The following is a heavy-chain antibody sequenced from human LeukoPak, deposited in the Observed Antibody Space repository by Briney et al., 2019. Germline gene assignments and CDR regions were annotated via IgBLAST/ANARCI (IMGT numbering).Heavy chain of an antibody. CDR2: IYTSGST. Sequence: SETLSLTCTVSGGSISSGSYYWSWIRQPAGKGLEWIGRIYTSGSTYYNPSLKSRVTISVDTSKNQFSLKLSSVTAADTAVYYCARGSYYYDSSGYSPFHYWGQGTLVTVSS. J-gene: IGHJ4*02. D-gene: IGHD3-22*01. CDR1: GGSISSGSYY. CDR3: ARGSYYYDSSGYSPFHY. V-gene: IGHV4-61*02.